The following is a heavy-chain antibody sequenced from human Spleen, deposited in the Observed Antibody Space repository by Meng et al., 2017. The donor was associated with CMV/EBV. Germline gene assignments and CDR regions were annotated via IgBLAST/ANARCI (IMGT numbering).Heavy chain of an antibody. CDR2: NYLSGST. J-gene: IGHJ4*02. Sequence: SNLWTCVRQVPGQGLEWIGENYLSGSTNYNPSLNSQVTISVDKFKNQFSLKLGSVTAADTAVYYCARIERRRILKYCGSDCSTTDYWGQGTLVTVSS. D-gene: IGHD2-21*02. V-gene: IGHV4-4*02. CDR1: SNL. CDR3: ARIERRRILKYCGSDCSTTDY.